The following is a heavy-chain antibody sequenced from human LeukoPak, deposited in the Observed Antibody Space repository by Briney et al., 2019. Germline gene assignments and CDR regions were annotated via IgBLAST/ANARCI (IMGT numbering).Heavy chain of an antibody. J-gene: IGHJ6*03. CDR2: ICYSGST. V-gene: IGHV4-39*01. CDR1: GGSISSSSYY. CDR3: ARGLVVPAALGYYYYMDV. Sequence: SETLTLTCTVSGGSISSSSYYWGWIRQPPGKGLEWIGNICYSGSTYYNPSLKSRVTISVDTSKNQFSLKLSSVTAADTAVYYCARGLVVPAALGYYYYMDVWGIGTTVTVSS. D-gene: IGHD2-2*01.